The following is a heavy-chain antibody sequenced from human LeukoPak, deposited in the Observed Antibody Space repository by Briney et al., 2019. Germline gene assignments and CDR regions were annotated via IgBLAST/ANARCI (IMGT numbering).Heavy chain of an antibody. D-gene: IGHD3-10*01. J-gene: IGHJ6*03. CDR2: IYYSGST. CDR1: GDSISSSNYY. Sequence: SETLSLTCSVSGDSISSSNYYWGWIRQPPGKGLEWIGYIYYSGSTNYNPSLKSRVTISVDTSKNQFSLKLSSVTAADTAVYYCARVYGSGSYYNVRTYYYYMDVWGKGTTVTISS. V-gene: IGHV4-61*05. CDR3: ARVYGSGSYYNVRTYYYYMDV.